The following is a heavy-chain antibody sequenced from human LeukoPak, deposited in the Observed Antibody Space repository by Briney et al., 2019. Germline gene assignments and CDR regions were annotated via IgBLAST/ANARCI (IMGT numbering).Heavy chain of an antibody. J-gene: IGHJ4*02. CDR2: IYSGGST. CDR1: GFTVSSNY. Sequence: GGSLRLSCAASGFTVSSNYMSWVRQAPGKGLEWVSVIYSGGSTYYADSVKGRFTISRDNSKNTLYLQMNSLRAEDTAVYYCARDHDYGDYPDYWGQGTLVTVSS. V-gene: IGHV3-53*01. CDR3: ARDHDYGDYPDY. D-gene: IGHD4-17*01.